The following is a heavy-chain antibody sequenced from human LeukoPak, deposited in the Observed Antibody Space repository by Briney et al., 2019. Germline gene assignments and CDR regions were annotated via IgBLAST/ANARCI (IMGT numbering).Heavy chain of an antibody. CDR1: GGSISSYY. V-gene: IGHV4-59*01. D-gene: IGHD7-27*01. Sequence: SETLSPTCTVSGGSISSYYWSWIRQPPGKGLEWIGYIYYSGSTNYNPSLKSRVTISVDTSKNQFSLKLSSVTAADTAVYYCARGESGDGHWYFDLWGRGTLVTVSS. CDR2: IYYSGST. J-gene: IGHJ2*01. CDR3: ARGESGDGHWYFDL.